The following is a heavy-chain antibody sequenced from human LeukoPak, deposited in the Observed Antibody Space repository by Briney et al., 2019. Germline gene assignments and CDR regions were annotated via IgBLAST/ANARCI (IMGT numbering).Heavy chain of an antibody. V-gene: IGHV3-33*01. CDR2: IWNAGTNT. CDR1: GFSSSTYG. J-gene: IGHJ4*02. CDR3: VGDTPPGGDYYFDY. D-gene: IGHD3-16*01. Sequence: GGSLRLSCGASGFSSSTYGMHWVRQAPGKGLEWVALIWNAGTNTYYADSVKGRFTISRDNSKNTLYLQMNSLRAEDTAVYYCVGDTPPGGDYYFDYWGQGTLVIVSS.